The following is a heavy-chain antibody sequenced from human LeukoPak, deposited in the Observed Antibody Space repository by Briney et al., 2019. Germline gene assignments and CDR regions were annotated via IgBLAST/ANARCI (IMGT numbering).Heavy chain of an antibody. CDR1: GYTFTGYY. D-gene: IGHD6-13*01. CDR2: INPNSGGT. V-gene: IGHV1-2*04. CDR3: ARDLLGEPSIAAAGREFDY. Sequence: RASVKVSCKASGYTFTGYYMHWVRQAPGQGLEWMGWINPNSGGTNYAQKFQGWVTMTRDTSISTAYMELSSLRSEDTAVYYCARDLLGEPSIAAAGREFDYWGQGTLVTVSS. J-gene: IGHJ4*02.